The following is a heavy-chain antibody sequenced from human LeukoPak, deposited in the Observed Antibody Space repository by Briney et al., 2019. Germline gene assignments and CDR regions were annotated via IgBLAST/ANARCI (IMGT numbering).Heavy chain of an antibody. CDR3: ARDRGFGELSHSI. V-gene: IGHV1-69*05. J-gene: IGHJ4*02. CDR1: GGTFSSYA. D-gene: IGHD3-10*01. CDR2: VIPIFGTA. Sequence: SVKVSCKASGGTFSSYAISWVRQAPGQGLEWMGGVIPIFGTANYAQKFQGRVTITTDESTSTAYMELSSLRSEDTAVYYCARDRGFGELSHSIWGQGTLVTVSS.